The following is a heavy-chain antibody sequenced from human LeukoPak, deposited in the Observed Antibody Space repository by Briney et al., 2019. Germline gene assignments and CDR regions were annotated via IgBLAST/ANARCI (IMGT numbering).Heavy chain of an antibody. D-gene: IGHD1-26*01. V-gene: IGHV3-23*01. CDR3: AKNFVGANPLDAFDI. J-gene: IGHJ3*02. Sequence: GGSLRLSCTTSKFNFNSYGMTWVRQAPGKGLEWVSSISGSGGSTQYAASVQGRFTISRDNSKNTLYLQMNSLRAEDTAVYYCAKNFVGANPLDAFDIWGQGTMVTVSS. CDR1: KFNFNSYG. CDR2: ISGSGGST.